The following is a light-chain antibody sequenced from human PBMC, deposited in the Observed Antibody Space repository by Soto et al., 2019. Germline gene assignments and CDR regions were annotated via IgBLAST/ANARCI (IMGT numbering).Light chain of an antibody. J-gene: IGKJ4*01. CDR1: QDISNY. CDR3: QRSYSTPLT. CDR2: AAS. V-gene: IGKV1-39*01. Sequence: DIEMTQSPLSVSASVGSIVTITCQASQDISNYLNWYQQRPGKAPKLLIYAASSLQSGVPSRFSGGGSGTDFSLTISSLQPEDFATYSCQRSYSTPLTFGVGTKVDIK.